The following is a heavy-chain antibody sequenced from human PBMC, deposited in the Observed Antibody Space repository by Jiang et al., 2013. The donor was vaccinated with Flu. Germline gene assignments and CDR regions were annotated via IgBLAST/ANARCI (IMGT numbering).Heavy chain of an antibody. CDR3: ARIRRGSYYEKWFDP. J-gene: IGHJ5*02. Sequence: KPTQTLTLTCSFSGFSLSTSGMCVSWICQSPREGPGWLARIDWDGDKYYSTSLKTRLTISKDTSKNQVVLRMTNMDPMDTATYYCARIRRGSYYEKWFDPWGQGTLVTVSS. V-gene: IGHV2-70*11. D-gene: IGHD1-26*01. CDR2: IDWDGDK. CDR1: GFSLSTSGMC.